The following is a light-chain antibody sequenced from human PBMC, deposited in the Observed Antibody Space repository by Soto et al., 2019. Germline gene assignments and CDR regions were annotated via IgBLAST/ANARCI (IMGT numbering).Light chain of an antibody. J-gene: IGKJ1*01. CDR1: QSISTW. CDR3: QQYNSYPWT. CDR2: KAS. V-gene: IGKV1-5*03. Sequence: DIPMTQSPSTLSASVGDRVTITCRASQSISTWLAWYQQKPGTVPKLLIHKASSLESGVPSRFSGSGSGTEFTLTISSLQPDDSATYYCQQYNSYPWTFGQGTKVEI.